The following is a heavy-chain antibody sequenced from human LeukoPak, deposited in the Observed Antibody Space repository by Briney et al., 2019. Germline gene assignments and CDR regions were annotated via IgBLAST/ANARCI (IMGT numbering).Heavy chain of an antibody. D-gene: IGHD3-16*01. CDR2: IGTAGDT. J-gene: IGHJ4*02. CDR3: ARGVVSGRGRTHSDY. Sequence: GGSLRLSCAASGFTFSSYDMHWVRQATGKGLEWVSAIGTAGDTYYPGSVKGRFTISRENAKNPLYPQMNSLRAGDTAVYYCARGVVSGRGRTHSDYWGQGTLVTVSS. V-gene: IGHV3-13*01. CDR1: GFTFSSYD.